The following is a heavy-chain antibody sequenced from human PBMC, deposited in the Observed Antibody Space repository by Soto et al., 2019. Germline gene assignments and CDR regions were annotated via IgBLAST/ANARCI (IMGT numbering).Heavy chain of an antibody. J-gene: IGHJ5*02. Sequence: QLQLQESGSGLVKPSQTLSLTCAVSGGSISSGGYSWSWIRQPPGKGLEWIGYIYHSGSTYYNPSLRSPVTISVDRSKNPFPLKLSSVTAADTAVYYCARRELRTAHNWFDPWGPGTLVTVSS. CDR3: ARRELRTAHNWFDP. CDR1: GGSISSGGYS. CDR2: IYHSGST. V-gene: IGHV4-30-2*01. D-gene: IGHD1-7*01.